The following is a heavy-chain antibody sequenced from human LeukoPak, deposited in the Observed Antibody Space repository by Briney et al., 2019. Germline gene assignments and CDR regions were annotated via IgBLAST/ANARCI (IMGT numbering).Heavy chain of an antibody. CDR2: IKPDGSEK. CDR3: AAANYFDY. V-gene: IGHV3-7*01. J-gene: IGHJ4*02. Sequence: PGGSLRLSCAASGFTFSRYWMSWVRQAPGKGLEWVATIKPDGSEKYYVDSVKGRFTISRDNAKNSLYLQMSSLRAEDTAVYYCAAANYFDYWGQGTLVTVSS. CDR1: GFTFSRYW.